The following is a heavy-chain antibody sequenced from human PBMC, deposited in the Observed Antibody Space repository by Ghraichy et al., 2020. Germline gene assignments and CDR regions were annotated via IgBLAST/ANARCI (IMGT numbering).Heavy chain of an antibody. CDR2: IYYSGST. Sequence: SETLSLTCTVSGDSISSSTSYWGWIRQPPGKGLEWIGNIYYSGSTYYDPSLKSRVTMSVDTSNNQFSLKLTSMTAADTAVYYCARHVSGSVVIPLRGGLDVWGQGTTVTVSS. CDR1: GDSISSSTSY. CDR3: ARHVSGSVVIPLRGGLDV. J-gene: IGHJ6*02. V-gene: IGHV4-39*01. D-gene: IGHD3-22*01.